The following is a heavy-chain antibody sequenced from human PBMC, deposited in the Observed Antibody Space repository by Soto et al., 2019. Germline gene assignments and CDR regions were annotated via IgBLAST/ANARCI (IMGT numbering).Heavy chain of an antibody. D-gene: IGHD3-9*01. J-gene: IGHJ4*02. CDR2: ISGSGGST. CDR1: GFTFSSYA. Sequence: GSLRLSCAASGFTFSSYAMSWVRQAPGKGLEWVSAISGSGGSTYYADSVKGRFTISRDNSKNTLYLQMNSLRAEDTAVYYCAKPFPMKVFRPLTGHSLSDYWGQGSLVIVSS. V-gene: IGHV3-23*01. CDR3: AKPFPMKVFRPLTGHSLSDY.